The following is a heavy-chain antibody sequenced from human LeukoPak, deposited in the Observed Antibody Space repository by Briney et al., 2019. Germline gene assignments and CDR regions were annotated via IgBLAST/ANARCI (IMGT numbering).Heavy chain of an antibody. Sequence: XXYYSGSTYYNPSLKSRVTISVDTSKNQFSLKLSSVTAADTAVYYCARHQIGYCSSTSCSNWFDPWGQGTLVTVSS. CDR3: ARHQIGYCSSTSCSNWFDP. D-gene: IGHD2-2*01. CDR2: XYYSGST. V-gene: IGHV4-31*02. J-gene: IGHJ5*02.